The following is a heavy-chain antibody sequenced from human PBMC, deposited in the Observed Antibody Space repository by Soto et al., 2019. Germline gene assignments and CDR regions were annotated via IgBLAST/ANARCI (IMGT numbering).Heavy chain of an antibody. CDR2: IRNRGGGYIT. V-gene: IGHV3-72*01. J-gene: IGHJ3*02. D-gene: IGHD4-17*01. Sequence: MQLVESGGDLVQPGGSLKLSCVGSGYTFSDHYMDWVRQAPGKGLEWVGRIRNRGGGYITQYAASVRGRFNVSRDDTKDSLYLQMNSLKIKDTAVYYCSRAAYGHGFDMWGQGTVVTVSS. CDR1: GYTFSDHY. CDR3: SRAAYGHGFDM.